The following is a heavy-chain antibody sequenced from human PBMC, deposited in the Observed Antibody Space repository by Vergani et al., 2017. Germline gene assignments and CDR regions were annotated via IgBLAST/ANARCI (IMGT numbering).Heavy chain of an antibody. CDR2: IYHSGST. J-gene: IGHJ4*02. V-gene: IGHV4-4*02. CDR1: GGSISSSNW. CDR3: ASLRRRDDYGDNSPGD. Sequence: QVQLQQWGAGLLKPSGTLSLTCAVSGGSISSSNWWSWVRQPPGKGLEWIGEIYHSGSTNYNPSLKSRVTISVDKSKNQFSLKLSSVTAADTAVYYCASLRRRDDYGDNSPGDWGQGTLVTVSS. D-gene: IGHD4-17*01.